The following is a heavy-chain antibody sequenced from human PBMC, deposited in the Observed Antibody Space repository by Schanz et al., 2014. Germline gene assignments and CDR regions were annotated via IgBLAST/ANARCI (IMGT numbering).Heavy chain of an antibody. CDR2: VGDTGTTK. D-gene: IGHD1-26*01. V-gene: IGHV3-30*04. CDR1: GFSFSTYA. CDR3: AREAKWGQWYFDL. Sequence: VQLVESGGGLVQPGGSLRLSCAASGFSFSTYAMHWVRQAPGKGLEWVAVVGDTGTTKFYADSVKGRLTVSRDNSENTVYLEFHSLRSEDTALYYCAREAKWGQWYFDLWGRGSLVTVSS. J-gene: IGHJ2*01.